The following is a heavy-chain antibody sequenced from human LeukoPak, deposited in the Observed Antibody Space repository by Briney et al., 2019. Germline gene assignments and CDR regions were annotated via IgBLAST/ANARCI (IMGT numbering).Heavy chain of an antibody. D-gene: IGHD3-3*01. CDR1: GFTVSNNY. J-gene: IGHJ4*02. Sequence: GGPLRLSCAASGFTVSNNYMSWVRQAPGKGLEWVSVLYSGGSTYYADSVKGRFTISRDNSKNTLYLQMNSLRAEDTAVYYCARDHYDFWSGIFDYWGQGTLVTVSS. CDR2: LYSGGST. CDR3: ARDHYDFWSGIFDY. V-gene: IGHV3-66*01.